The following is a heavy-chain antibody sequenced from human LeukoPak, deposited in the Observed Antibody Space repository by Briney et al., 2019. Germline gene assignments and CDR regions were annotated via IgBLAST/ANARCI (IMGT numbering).Heavy chain of an antibody. CDR1: ADSISSYY. J-gene: IGHJ4*02. V-gene: IGHV4-59*07. Sequence: SHTLSLTCTVSADSISSYYWSSIRHPPGKGLEWIGYIYHSGTTNYNPSLKRRVTISVDKTKNLFSLKLSSVTAGDTAVYCCATGYSSTWYYFDYWGQGTLVTVSS. CDR3: ATGYSSTWYYFDY. CDR2: IYHSGTT. D-gene: IGHD6-13*01.